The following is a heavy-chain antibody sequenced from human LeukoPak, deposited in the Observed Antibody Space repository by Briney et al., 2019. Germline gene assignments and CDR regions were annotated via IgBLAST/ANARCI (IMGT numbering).Heavy chain of an antibody. Sequence: GGSLRLSCAASGFTFRSYDMNWVRQAPGKGLEWVSYISSSSSTIYYADSVKGRFTISRDNAKNSLYLQMNSLRAEDTAVYYCAREQYGGNSGFDYWGQGTLVTVSS. V-gene: IGHV3-48*04. CDR2: ISSSSSTI. D-gene: IGHD4-23*01. J-gene: IGHJ4*02. CDR3: AREQYGGNSGFDY. CDR1: GFTFRSYD.